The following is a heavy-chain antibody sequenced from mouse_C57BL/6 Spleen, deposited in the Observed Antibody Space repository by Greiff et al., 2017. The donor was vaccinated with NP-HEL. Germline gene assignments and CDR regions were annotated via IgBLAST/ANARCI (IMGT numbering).Heavy chain of an antibody. CDR3: ARSSPYYSNWYFDV. CDR2: IYPRSGNT. Sequence: QVQLKESGAELARPGASVKLSCKASGYTFTSYGISWVKQRTGQGLEWIGEIYPRSGNTYYNEKFKGKATLTADKSSSTAYMELRSLTSEDSAVYFCARSSPYYSNWYFDVWGTGTTVTVSS. CDR1: GYTFTSYG. J-gene: IGHJ1*03. V-gene: IGHV1-81*01. D-gene: IGHD2-5*01.